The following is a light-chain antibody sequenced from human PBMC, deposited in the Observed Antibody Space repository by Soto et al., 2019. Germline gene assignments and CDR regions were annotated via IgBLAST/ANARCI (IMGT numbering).Light chain of an antibody. V-gene: IGLV1-47*02. J-gene: IGLJ1*01. Sequence: QSVLTQPPSASGTAGQVVTISCSGGDSSIGSNSVYWYQHLPRMAPKLLIYYNNQRPSGVPDRFSGSRSGTSASLAIVGLRSEDEAVYYCAAWDASLSACVFGNGTKLTVL. CDR1: DSSIGSNS. CDR3: AAWDASLSACV. CDR2: YNN.